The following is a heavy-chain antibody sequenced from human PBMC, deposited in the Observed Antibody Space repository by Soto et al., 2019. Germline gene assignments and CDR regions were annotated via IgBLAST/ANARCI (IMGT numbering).Heavy chain of an antibody. CDR1: GFSFSSYS. J-gene: IGHJ4*02. Sequence: PGGSLRLSCAASGFSFSSYSMNWVRQAPGKGLEWVSYISGGSTTIYYADSVKGRFTISRDNAKNSLYLRMNSLRDEDTAVYYCARDPGYYDSGDYFDYCGQGALVT. D-gene: IGHD3-22*01. CDR2: ISGGSTTI. CDR3: ARDPGYYDSGDYFDY. V-gene: IGHV3-48*02.